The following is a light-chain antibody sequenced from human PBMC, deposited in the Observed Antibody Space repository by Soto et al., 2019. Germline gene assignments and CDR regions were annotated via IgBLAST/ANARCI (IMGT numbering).Light chain of an antibody. V-gene: IGKV1-5*03. CDR3: QQYNTYPWT. CDR2: RAS. Sequence: DIQMTQSPSTLSASVGDRVTITCRASQSFSSWLAWYQQKPGRAPTLLIYRASSLESGVPSRFSGSGSGTEFTLTISSLQPDDFATYYGQQYNTYPWTFGQGTKVEIK. J-gene: IGKJ1*01. CDR1: QSFSSW.